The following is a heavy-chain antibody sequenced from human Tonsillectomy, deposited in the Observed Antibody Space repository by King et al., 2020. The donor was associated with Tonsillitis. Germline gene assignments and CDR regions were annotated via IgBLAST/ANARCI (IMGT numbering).Heavy chain of an antibody. CDR3: AKEEVGFDI. Sequence: VQLVESGGGVVQPGRSLRLSCAASGFTFSSYGMHWVRQAPGKGLEWVAVISYDGSMKYFTDSVKGRFTISRDNSKNTLYLQMNSLRPDDTAVYYCAKEEVGFDIWGQGTLVTVSS. CDR1: GFTFSSYG. D-gene: IGHD1-26*01. J-gene: IGHJ3*02. CDR2: ISYDGSMK. V-gene: IGHV3-30*18.